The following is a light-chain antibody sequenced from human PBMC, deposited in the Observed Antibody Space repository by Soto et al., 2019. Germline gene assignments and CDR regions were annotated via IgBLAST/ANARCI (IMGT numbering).Light chain of an antibody. CDR3: SSYTSSSTLGV. CDR1: ISDVGDYNY. J-gene: IGLJ2*01. V-gene: IGLV2-14*01. CDR2: DVS. Sequence: QSALTQPASVSGSPGQSITISCTGTISDVGDYNYVSWYQQHPGKAPKLMIYDVSNRPSGVSNRFSGSKSGNTASLTISGVQVEDEDDDYCSSYTSSSTLGVFGGGTQLTVL.